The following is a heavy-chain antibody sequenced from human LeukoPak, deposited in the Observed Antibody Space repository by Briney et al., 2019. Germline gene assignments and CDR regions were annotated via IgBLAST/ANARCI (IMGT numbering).Heavy chain of an antibody. CDR2: IYYSGST. CDR1: GGSISSSSYY. J-gene: IGHJ4*02. Sequence: SETLSLTCTVSGGSISSSSYYWGWIRQPPGKGLEWIGSIYYSGSTYYNPSLKSRVTISVDTSKNQFSLKLSSVTAADTAVYYCARGSHILTGYYSPFDYWGQGMLVTVSS. D-gene: IGHD3-9*01. CDR3: ARGSHILTGYYSPFDY. V-gene: IGHV4-39*07.